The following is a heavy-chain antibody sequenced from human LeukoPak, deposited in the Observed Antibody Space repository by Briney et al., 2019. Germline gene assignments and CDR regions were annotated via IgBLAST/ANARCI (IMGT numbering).Heavy chain of an antibody. V-gene: IGHV4-59*01. D-gene: IGHD6-13*01. CDR2: ISDTGST. CDR3: ARVGSSSWPNFDY. J-gene: IGHJ4*02. CDR1: GGSISSYY. Sequence: SETLSLTCIVSGGSISSYYWSWIRQPPGKGLEWIGYISDTGSTNYNPSLKSRVTISVDTSKNQFSLKLSSVTAADTAVYYCARVGSSSWPNFDYWGQGTLVTVSS.